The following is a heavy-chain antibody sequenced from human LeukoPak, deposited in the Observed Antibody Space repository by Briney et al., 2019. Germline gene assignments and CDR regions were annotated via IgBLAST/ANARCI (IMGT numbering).Heavy chain of an antibody. V-gene: IGHV3-23*01. CDR2: ISGSGGST. D-gene: IGHD3-22*01. CDR3: ARDRKGGWLQPYYYYGMDV. J-gene: IGHJ6*02. CDR1: GFTFSSYA. Sequence: GGSLRLSCAASGFTFSSYAMSWVRQAPGKGLEWVSAISGSGGSTYYADSVKGRFTISRDNSKNTLYLQMNSLRAEDTAVYYCARDRKGGWLQPYYYYGMDVWGQGTTVTVSS.